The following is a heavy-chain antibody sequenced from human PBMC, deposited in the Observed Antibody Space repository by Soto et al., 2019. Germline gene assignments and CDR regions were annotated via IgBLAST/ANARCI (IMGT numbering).Heavy chain of an antibody. V-gene: IGHV3-49*03. CDR1: GFTFGDYA. CDR2: IRSKAYGGTT. Sequence: GGSLRLSCTASGFTFGDYAMSWFRQAPGKGLEWVGFIRSKAYGGTTEYAASVKGRFTISRDDSKSIAYLQMNSLKTEDTAVYYCTREAGPRYFDWLEVPSDAFDIWGQGTMVTVSS. J-gene: IGHJ3*02. D-gene: IGHD3-9*01. CDR3: TREAGPRYFDWLEVPSDAFDI.